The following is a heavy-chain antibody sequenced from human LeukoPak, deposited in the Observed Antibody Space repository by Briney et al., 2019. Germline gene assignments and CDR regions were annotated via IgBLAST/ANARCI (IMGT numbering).Heavy chain of an antibody. V-gene: IGHV3-74*01. D-gene: IGHD2-21*01. Sequence: GGSLRLSCAAAGFTFSSNWMHWVRQAPGKRLVWVSRINSDGSSTSYADYVKGRFTISRDNAKNTLYPQMNSLRAEDTAVYYCARGAYCGGDCPLPNSLYWGQGTLVTVSS. J-gene: IGHJ4*02. CDR1: GFTFSSNW. CDR2: INSDGSST. CDR3: ARGAYCGGDCPLPNSLY.